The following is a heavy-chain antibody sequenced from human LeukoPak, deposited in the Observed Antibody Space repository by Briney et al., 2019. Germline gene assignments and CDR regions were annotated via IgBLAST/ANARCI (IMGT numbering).Heavy chain of an antibody. CDR3: AKFGFFDY. V-gene: IGHV3-30*18. Sequence: GGSLRLSCAASGFTFSSYGMHWVRQAPGKGLEWVAVISYDGSNKYYADSVKGRFTISRDNSKNTLYLQMNSLRAEDTAVYYCAKFGFFDYWGQGTPVTVSS. CDR1: GFTFSSYG. D-gene: IGHD3-10*01. J-gene: IGHJ4*02. CDR2: ISYDGSNK.